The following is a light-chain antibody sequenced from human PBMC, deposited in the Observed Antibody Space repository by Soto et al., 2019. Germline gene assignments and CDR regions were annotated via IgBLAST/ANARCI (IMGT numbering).Light chain of an antibody. CDR1: QSLSGY. V-gene: IGKV3-20*01. J-gene: IGKJ1*01. CDR2: TTS. Sequence: DIVLTQSPGTLSLSPGERASLSCRASQSLSGYLVWYQQRPGQAPRLLIYTTSNRATDIPDRFSGSGSGTDFTLTISRLEPEDFAVYYCQQYGSSPWTFGQGTKVEIK. CDR3: QQYGSSPWT.